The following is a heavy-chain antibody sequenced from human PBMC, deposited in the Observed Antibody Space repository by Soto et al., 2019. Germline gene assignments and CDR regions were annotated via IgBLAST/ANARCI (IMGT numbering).Heavy chain of an antibody. CDR2: INHSGSA. D-gene: IGHD5-12*01. V-gene: IGHV4-34*01. J-gene: IGHJ5*02. Sequence: TETLSLTCAVYGGSFSGYYWSWIRQPPGKGLEWIGEINHSGSANYNPSLKSRVTISVDTSENQFSLKLSSVTAAETAVYYCARDPVDGYAFFDNCGQXSLVTVSS. CDR3: ARDPVDGYAFFDN. CDR1: GGSFSGYY.